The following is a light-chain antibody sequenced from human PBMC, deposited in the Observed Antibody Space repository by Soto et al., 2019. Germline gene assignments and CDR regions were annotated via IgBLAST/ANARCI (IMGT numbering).Light chain of an antibody. Sequence: QSALTQPAPLSGSPGQSVTISCTGTSSYVGGYNYVSWYQQHPGKAPKLMIYDVSNRPSGVSNRFSGSKSGNTASLTISGLQAEDEADYYCSSYTSSSTLPFGTGTKVTVL. CDR1: SSYVGGYNY. J-gene: IGLJ1*01. CDR3: SSYTSSSTLP. CDR2: DVS. V-gene: IGLV2-14*01.